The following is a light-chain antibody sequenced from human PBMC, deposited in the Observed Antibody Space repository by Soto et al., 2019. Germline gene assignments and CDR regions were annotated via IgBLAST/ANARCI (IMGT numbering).Light chain of an antibody. CDR2: DVS. CDR3: SSYTSSSTSVV. J-gene: IGLJ2*01. CDR1: SSDGGGYNY. Sequence: QSVLTQPDSVSGSLGQPITISCTGTSSDGGGYNYVSWYQQHPGKAPKLMIYDVSNRPSGVSNRFSGSKSGNTASLTISGLQAEDEADYYCSSYTSSSTSVVFGGGTKVTVL. V-gene: IGLV2-14*01.